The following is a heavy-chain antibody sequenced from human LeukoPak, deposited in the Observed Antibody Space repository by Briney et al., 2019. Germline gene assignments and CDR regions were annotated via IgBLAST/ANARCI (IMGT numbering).Heavy chain of an antibody. CDR3: ARDRGSYDSSGSSY. J-gene: IGHJ4*02. D-gene: IGHD3-22*01. CDR1: GYTFTNYG. CDR2: ISAYNGNT. V-gene: IGHV1-18*01. Sequence: ASVKVSCKASGYTFTNYGISWVRQAPGQGLEWMGWISAYNGNTYSAQKFQGRVTMTTDTSTSTAYMELRSLRSDDTAMYYCARDRGSYDSSGSSYWGQGTLVTVSS.